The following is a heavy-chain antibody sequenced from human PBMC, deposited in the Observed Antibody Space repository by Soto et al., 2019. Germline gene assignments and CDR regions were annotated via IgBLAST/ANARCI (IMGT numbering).Heavy chain of an antibody. CDR2: IYYSGSI. CDR3: ARDWRLSWDYGMDV. CDR1: GGSISSYY. V-gene: IGHV4-59*01. D-gene: IGHD3-3*01. Sequence: TLSLTCTVSGGSISSYYWSWIRQPPGKGLEWIGYIYYSGSINYNPSLKSRVTISVDTSKNQFSLKLSSVTAADTAVYYCARDWRLSWDYGMDVWGQGTTVTVSS. J-gene: IGHJ6*02.